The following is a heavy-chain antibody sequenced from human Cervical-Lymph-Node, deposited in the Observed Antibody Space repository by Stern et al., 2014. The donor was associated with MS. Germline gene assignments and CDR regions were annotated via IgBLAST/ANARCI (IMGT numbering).Heavy chain of an antibody. V-gene: IGHV4-4*02. CDR2: IHHSKPT. CDR1: GDSISDNSW. D-gene: IGHD5-12*01. J-gene: IGHJ5*02. CDR3: ARVSQSGYDFFDP. Sequence: QVQLQESGPGLVKPSGTLSLTCDVSGDSISDNSWWSWVRQSPEKGLEWIGEIHHSKPTNYNPSRKSRLSLSIDPSKNQFSLRLTPVTAADTAVYYCARVSQSGYDFFDPWGQGMLVTVSS.